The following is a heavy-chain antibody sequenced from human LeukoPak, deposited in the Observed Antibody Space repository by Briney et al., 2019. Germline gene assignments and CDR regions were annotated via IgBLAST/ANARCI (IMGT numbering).Heavy chain of an antibody. CDR2: IYYSGST. J-gene: IGHJ3*02. Sequence: SETLSLTCTVSVGANSKYYWIGIRQPPGKGLEWIGYIYYSGSTNYNPSLKSRVTISVVTTKNQFSPKLIYVQTAPLTVYDCARQYSRAWYLAFHIWGQGTMVTVSS. D-gene: IGHD6-19*01. CDR1: VGANSKYY. CDR3: ARQYSRAWYLAFHI. V-gene: IGHV4-59*08.